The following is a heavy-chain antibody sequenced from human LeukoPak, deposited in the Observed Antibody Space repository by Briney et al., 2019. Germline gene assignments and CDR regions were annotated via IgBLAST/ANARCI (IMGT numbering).Heavy chain of an antibody. V-gene: IGHV3-30*02. CDR3: AKEKQLQLDY. Sequence: PGGSLRLSCAASGFTFSSYGMHWVRQAPGKGREWVAFIRYDGSNKYYADSVKGRFTISRDNSKNTLYLQMNSLRAEDTAVYYCAKEKQLQLDYWGQGTLVTVSS. CDR1: GFTFSSYG. CDR2: IRYDGSNK. D-gene: IGHD6-13*01. J-gene: IGHJ4*02.